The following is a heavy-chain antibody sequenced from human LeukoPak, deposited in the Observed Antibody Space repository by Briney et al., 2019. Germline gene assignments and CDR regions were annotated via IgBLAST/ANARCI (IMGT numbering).Heavy chain of an antibody. CDR3: ARRKVSYFGSGPNWVDP. D-gene: IGHD3-10*01. V-gene: IGHV4-59*08. CDR1: GGSISSYY. Sequence: PSETLSLTCTVSGGSISSYYWSWIRQPPGKGLEWIGYIYYTGNTNYTPSLKSRVTISLDASKNQFSLKLSSVTAADTAVYYCARRKVSYFGSGPNWVDPWGQGTLVTVSS. J-gene: IGHJ5*02. CDR2: IYYTGNT.